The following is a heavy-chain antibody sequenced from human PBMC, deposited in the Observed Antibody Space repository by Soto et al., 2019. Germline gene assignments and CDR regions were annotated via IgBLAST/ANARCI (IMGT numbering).Heavy chain of an antibody. CDR2: ISGSGGHS. Sequence: EVQLSESGGGFVQPGGSLRLSCEASGFNFNDYAMAWVRQAPGQGLEWVSSISGSGGHSSYVDSVKGRFTISRDNVKNILSLDMSALRVEDTALYYCAKDCRRLAVAGSAFDSWGQGILVTVSS. D-gene: IGHD6-19*01. CDR1: GFNFNDYA. J-gene: IGHJ4*02. V-gene: IGHV3-23*01. CDR3: AKDCRRLAVAGSAFDS.